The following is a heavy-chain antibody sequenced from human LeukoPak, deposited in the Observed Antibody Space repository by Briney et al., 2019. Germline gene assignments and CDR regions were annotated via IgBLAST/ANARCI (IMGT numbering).Heavy chain of an antibody. CDR1: RFTFNNYG. J-gene: IGHJ3*02. D-gene: IGHD2-15*01. CDR2: ISYDGTNE. V-gene: IGHV3-30*03. CDR3: ARDSVSFPHDAFDI. Sequence: GGSLRLSCAASRFTFNNYGMHWVRQTPGKGLEWVAVISYDGTNEYYADSVKGRFTISRDNGKNTLYLQMNSLRDEDTAVYYCARDSVSFPHDAFDIWGQGTVVAVSS.